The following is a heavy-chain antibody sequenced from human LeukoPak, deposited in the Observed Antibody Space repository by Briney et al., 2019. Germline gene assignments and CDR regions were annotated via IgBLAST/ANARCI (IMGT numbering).Heavy chain of an antibody. Sequence: PGGSLRLSCAASGFTVSSNYMSWVRQAPGKGLEWVSVIYSGGSTYYADSVKGRFTISRDNPKNTLYLQMNSLRAEDTAVYYCARARSDYDFIIDYWGQGTLVTVSS. D-gene: IGHD5-12*01. CDR2: IYSGGST. CDR1: GFTVSSNY. J-gene: IGHJ4*02. V-gene: IGHV3-66*01. CDR3: ARARSDYDFIIDY.